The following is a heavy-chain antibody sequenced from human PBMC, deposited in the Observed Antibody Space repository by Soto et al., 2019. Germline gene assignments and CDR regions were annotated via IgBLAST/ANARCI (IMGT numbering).Heavy chain of an antibody. V-gene: IGHV3-33*01. Sequence: PGGSLRLSCAASGFTFSSYGMHWVRQAPGKGLEWVAVIWYDGSNKYYADSVKGRFTISRDNSKNTLYLQMNSLRAEDTAVYYCARDQVDSSGWQRRYFDLWGRGTLVTVSS. J-gene: IGHJ2*01. CDR1: GFTFSSYG. CDR2: IWYDGSNK. CDR3: ARDQVDSSGWQRRYFDL. D-gene: IGHD6-19*01.